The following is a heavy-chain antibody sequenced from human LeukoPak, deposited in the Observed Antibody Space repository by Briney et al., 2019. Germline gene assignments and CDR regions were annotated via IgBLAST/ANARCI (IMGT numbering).Heavy chain of an antibody. D-gene: IGHD2-8*02. Sequence: ASVKVSCKASGYTFSDYYMHWVRQAPGQGLEWMGWIKPNSGGTNYAQKFQGRVTITRDTSISTAYMELSGLRSDDTAVYYCARSGPADDPWGQGTLVTVSS. V-gene: IGHV1-2*02. CDR1: GYTFSDYY. CDR2: IKPNSGGT. CDR3: ARSGPADDP. J-gene: IGHJ5*02.